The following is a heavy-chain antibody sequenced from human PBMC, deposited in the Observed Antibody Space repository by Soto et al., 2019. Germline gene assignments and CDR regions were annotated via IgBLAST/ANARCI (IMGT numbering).Heavy chain of an antibody. CDR2: IYPGDSDT. CDR1: GYSFSRYW. Sequence: GESLKISCKGSGYSFSRYWIAWVRQTPGKGLEWMGLIYPGDSDTRYSPSFQGQVTISADKSITTAYLHWSSLKASDTAIYYCARDTFSGDSSGPHYWGQGTLVTVSS. J-gene: IGHJ1*01. V-gene: IGHV5-51*01. D-gene: IGHD3-22*01. CDR3: ARDTFSGDSSGPHY.